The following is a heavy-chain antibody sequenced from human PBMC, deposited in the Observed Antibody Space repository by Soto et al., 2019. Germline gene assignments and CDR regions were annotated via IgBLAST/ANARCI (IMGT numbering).Heavy chain of an antibody. D-gene: IGHD3-3*01. CDR2: FDPEDGET. Sequence: GASVKVSCKVSGYTLTELSMHWVRQAPGKGLEWMGGFDPEDGETIYAQKFQGRVTMTEDTSTDTAYMELSSLRSEDTAVYYCATAVYYDFWSGPLDYYYGMDVWGQGTTVTVSS. CDR3: ATAVYYDFWSGPLDYYYGMDV. V-gene: IGHV1-24*01. CDR1: GYTLTELS. J-gene: IGHJ6*02.